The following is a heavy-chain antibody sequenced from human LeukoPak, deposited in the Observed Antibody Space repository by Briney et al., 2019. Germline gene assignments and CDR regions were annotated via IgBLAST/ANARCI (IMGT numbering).Heavy chain of an antibody. V-gene: IGHV4-59*01. CDR3: ASGYCSSTYWLFDP. Sequence: SETLSLTCPVSGGSISSYYGSWIRQPPGKGLEWIGYIYYSGSTNYNPSLKSRVTISEDTSKNQFSLKLSSVTAADTAVYYCASGYCSSTYWLFDPWGQGTLVTVSS. J-gene: IGHJ5*02. CDR2: IYYSGST. CDR1: GGSISSYY. D-gene: IGHD2-2*03.